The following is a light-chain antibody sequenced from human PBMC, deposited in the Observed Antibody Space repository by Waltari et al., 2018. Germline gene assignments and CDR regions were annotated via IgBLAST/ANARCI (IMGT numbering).Light chain of an antibody. CDR3: SSYTTTSSWV. J-gene: IGLJ3*02. CDR2: DVS. V-gene: IGLV2-14*01. CDR1: SGDIGNYKF. Sequence: QSALTQPASVSGSPGQSITISSTGTSGDIGNYKFVSWYQQEPGRAPKLIVYDVSQRPSGVSNRFSGSKSGNTASLTISGVQAEDEADYYCSSYTTTSSWVFGGGTKLTVL.